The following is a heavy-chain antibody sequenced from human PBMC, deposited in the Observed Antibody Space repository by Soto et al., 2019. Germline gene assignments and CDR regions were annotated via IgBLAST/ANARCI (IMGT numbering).Heavy chain of an antibody. CDR3: TTRSSWSPQYGMDV. CDR1: GFTFSNAW. V-gene: IGHV3-15*07. J-gene: IGHJ6*02. CDR2: IKSKTDGGTT. D-gene: IGHD6-13*01. Sequence: GGSLRLSCAASGFTFSNAWMNWVRQAPGKGLEWVGRIKSKTDGGTTDYAAPVKGRFTISRDDSKNTLYLQMNSLKTEDTAVYYCTTRSSWSPQYGMDVWGQGTTVTVSS.